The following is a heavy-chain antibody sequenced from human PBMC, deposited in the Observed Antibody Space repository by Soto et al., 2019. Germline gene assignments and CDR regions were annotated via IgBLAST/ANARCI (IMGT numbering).Heavy chain of an antibody. CDR2: ISAYNGNT. J-gene: IGHJ4*02. Sequence: ASVKVSCKASGYTFTSYGISWVRQAPGQGLEWMGWISAYNGNTNYAQKLQGRVTMTTDTSASTAYMELRSLRSDDTAVYFCARGDYDVLTGYYPLDFWGQGTLVTVSS. CDR1: GYTFTSYG. V-gene: IGHV1-18*01. D-gene: IGHD3-9*01. CDR3: ARGDYDVLTGYYPLDF.